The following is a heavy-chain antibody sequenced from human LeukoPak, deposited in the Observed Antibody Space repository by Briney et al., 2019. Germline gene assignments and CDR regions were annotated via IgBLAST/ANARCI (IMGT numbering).Heavy chain of an antibody. V-gene: IGHV4-39*07. J-gene: IGHJ4*02. D-gene: IGHD1-26*01. CDR3: ARVSGSYLEGFDY. Sequence: PSETLSLTCTVSGGSISSSSYYWGWIRQPPGKGLEWIGSIYYSGSTYYNPSLKSRVTISVDTSKNQFSPKLSSVTAADTAVYYCARVSGSYLEGFDYWGQGTLVTVSS. CDR2: IYYSGST. CDR1: GGSISSSSYY.